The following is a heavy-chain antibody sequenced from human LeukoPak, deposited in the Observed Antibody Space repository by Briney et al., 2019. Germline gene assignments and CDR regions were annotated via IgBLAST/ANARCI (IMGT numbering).Heavy chain of an antibody. Sequence: SETLSLTCAVYGGSFSGYYWSWIRQPPGKGLEWIGEINHSGSTNYNPSLKSRVTISVDTSKNQFSLKLSSVTAADTAVYYCARGYSPYVWGSYRSYYFDYWGQGTLVTVSS. CDR2: INHSGST. V-gene: IGHV4-34*01. J-gene: IGHJ4*02. D-gene: IGHD3-16*02. CDR3: ARGYSPYVWGSYRSYYFDY. CDR1: GGSFSGYY.